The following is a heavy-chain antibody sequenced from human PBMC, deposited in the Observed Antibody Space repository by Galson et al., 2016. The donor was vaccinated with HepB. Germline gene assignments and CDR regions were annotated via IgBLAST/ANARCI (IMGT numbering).Heavy chain of an antibody. CDR2: ISPYNGNT. J-gene: IGHJ3*01. CDR3: ARAWSFDSSGFFATAAFDF. V-gene: IGHV1-18*01. D-gene: IGHD3-22*01. Sequence: SVKVSCKASGYTFTNYGISWVRQAPGQGLEWMGWISPYNGNTNYAQNLQGRVTLTTEIFTNTAYMELRSLRSDDTAVYYCARAWSFDSSGFFATAAFDFWGQGTMVAVSS. CDR1: GYTFTNYG.